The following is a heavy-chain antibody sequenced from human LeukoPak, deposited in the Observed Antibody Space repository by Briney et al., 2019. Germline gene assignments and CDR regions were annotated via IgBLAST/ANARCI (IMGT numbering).Heavy chain of an antibody. Sequence: GGSLRLSCAASGFTFSSYSMNLVRQAPGKGLEWVSSISSSSSYIYYADSVKGRFTISRDNAKNSLYLQMNSLRAEDSAVYYCARVEGYDSSGYYGDWGQGTLVTVSS. J-gene: IGHJ4*02. CDR2: ISSSSSYI. D-gene: IGHD3-22*01. V-gene: IGHV3-21*01. CDR3: ARVEGYDSSGYYGD. CDR1: GFTFSSYS.